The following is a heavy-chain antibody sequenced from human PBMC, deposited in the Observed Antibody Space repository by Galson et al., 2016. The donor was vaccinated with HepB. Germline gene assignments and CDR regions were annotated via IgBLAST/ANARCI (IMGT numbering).Heavy chain of an antibody. J-gene: IGHJ4*02. D-gene: IGHD3-16*01. CDR2: ISTSSSNI. V-gene: IGHV3-11*01. CDR3: ARDSRLGGACLDD. CDR1: GFDFSDYY. Sequence: SLRLSCAASGFDFSDYYMSWVRQAPGKGLEWLSTISTSSSNIWYADSVRGRFTISRDNAKDSLYLQMNSLRAEDTAMYYCARDSRLGGACLDDWGQGTLVTVSS.